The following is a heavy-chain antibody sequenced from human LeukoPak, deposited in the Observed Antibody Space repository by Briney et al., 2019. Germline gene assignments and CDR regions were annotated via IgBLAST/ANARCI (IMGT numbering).Heavy chain of an antibody. Sequence: GGSLRLSCAASGFTFSSYGMHWVRQAPGKGLEWVAVISYDRSNKYYADSVKGRFTISRDNSKNTLYLQMNSLRAEDTAVYYCARALHCSSTSCASLSYYYGMDVWGQGTTVTVSS. J-gene: IGHJ6*02. CDR1: GFTFSSYG. D-gene: IGHD2-2*01. CDR2: ISYDRSNK. V-gene: IGHV3-30*03. CDR3: ARALHCSSTSCASLSYYYGMDV.